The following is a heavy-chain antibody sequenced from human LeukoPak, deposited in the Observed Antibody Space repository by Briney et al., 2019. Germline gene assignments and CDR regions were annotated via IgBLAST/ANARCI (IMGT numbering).Heavy chain of an antibody. V-gene: IGHV4-38-2*01. J-gene: IGHJ3*02. CDR3: ARVVIGVVISAFDI. CDR1: GYSISSGYY. Sequence: SETLSLTCAVSGYSISSGYYWGWIRQPPGKGLEWIGSIYHSGSTYYNPSLKSRVTISVDTSKNQSSLKLSSVTAADTAVYYCARVVIGVVISAFDIWGQGTMVTVSS. D-gene: IGHD3-3*01. CDR2: IYHSGST.